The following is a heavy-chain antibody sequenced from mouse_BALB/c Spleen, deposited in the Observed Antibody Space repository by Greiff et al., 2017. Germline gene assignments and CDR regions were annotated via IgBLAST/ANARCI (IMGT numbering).Heavy chain of an antibody. CDR2: ISSGGST. V-gene: IGHV5-6-5*01. CDR1: GFTFSSYA. D-gene: IGHD1-2*01. J-gene: IGHJ1*01. CDR3: ARVLRLRDFDV. Sequence: EVQVVESGGGLVKPGGSLKLSCAASGFTFSSYAMSWVRQTPEKRLEWVASISSGGSTYYPDSVKGRFTIFIDNASNILYLQMRSLRSEDTAMYYCARVLRLRDFDVWGAGTTVTVSS.